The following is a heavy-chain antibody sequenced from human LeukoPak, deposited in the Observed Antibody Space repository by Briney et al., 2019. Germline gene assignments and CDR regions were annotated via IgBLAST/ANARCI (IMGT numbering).Heavy chain of an antibody. D-gene: IGHD2-15*01. Sequence: KSSETLSLTCTVSGASISSYHWSWIRQPAGKGLEWIGRIYISGSTNYNPSLKSRVTMSIDTSKNQFPLKLRSVAAADTAVYYCARDGLYTSGYSYFDYWGQGTLVTVSS. CDR1: GASISSYH. V-gene: IGHV4-4*07. CDR3: ARDGLYTSGYSYFDY. CDR2: IYISGST. J-gene: IGHJ4*02.